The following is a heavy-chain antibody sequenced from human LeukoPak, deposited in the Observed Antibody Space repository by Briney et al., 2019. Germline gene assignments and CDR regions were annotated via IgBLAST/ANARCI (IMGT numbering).Heavy chain of an antibody. D-gene: IGHD2-2*01. J-gene: IGHJ4*02. CDR3: ARGNIVVVPAAIYVQYPDY. CDR1: GYTFTSYG. CDR2: ISAYNGNT. V-gene: IGHV1-18*01. Sequence: ASVKVSCKASGYTFTSYGISWVRQAPGQGLEWMGWISAYNGNTNYAQKLQGRVTMTTDTSTSTAYMELRSLRSDDTAVYYCARGNIVVVPAAIYVQYPDYWGQGTLVTVSS.